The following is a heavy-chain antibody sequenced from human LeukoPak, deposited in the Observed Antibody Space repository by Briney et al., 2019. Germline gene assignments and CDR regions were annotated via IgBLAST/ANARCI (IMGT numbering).Heavy chain of an antibody. V-gene: IGHV3-23*01. CDR2: ISDSYGVT. Sequence: GGSLRLSCAASGFTFSNYAMSWVRQAPGKGLEWVSTISDSYGVTYYADSVKGRFTISRDNSKNTLYLQMNSLRAEDTAVYYCAMEAYCGGDCSDAFDIWGQGTMVTVSS. J-gene: IGHJ3*02. D-gene: IGHD2-21*01. CDR1: GFTFSNYA. CDR3: AMEAYCGGDCSDAFDI.